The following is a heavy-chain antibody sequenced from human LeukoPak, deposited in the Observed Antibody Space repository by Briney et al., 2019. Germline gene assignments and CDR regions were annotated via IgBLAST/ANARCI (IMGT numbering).Heavy chain of an antibody. CDR3: ARVGVVVAATGNLWFDP. CDR1: GFTFSSYE. CDR2: ISSSGTTI. J-gene: IGHJ5*02. V-gene: IGHV3-48*03. Sequence: GGSLRLSCAASGFTFSSYEMNWVRQAPGKGLEWVSYISSSGTTIYYADSVKGRFTISRDNAKNSLYLQMNSLRAEDTAVYYCARVGVVVAATGNLWFDPWGQGTLVAVSS. D-gene: IGHD2-15*01.